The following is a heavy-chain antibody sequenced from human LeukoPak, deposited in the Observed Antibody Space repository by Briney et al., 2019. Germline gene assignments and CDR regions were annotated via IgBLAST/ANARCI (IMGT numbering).Heavy chain of an antibody. Sequence: ASVKVSCKVSGYTFTDYYMHWVQQAPGKGLEWMGLVDPEDGETIYAEKFQGRVTITADTSTDTAYMELSSLRSEDTAVYYCATANCSSTSCYGHYYYYYMDVWGKGTTVTVSS. V-gene: IGHV1-69-2*01. J-gene: IGHJ6*03. CDR1: GYTFTDYY. CDR3: ATANCSSTSCYGHYYYYYMDV. CDR2: VDPEDGET. D-gene: IGHD2-2*01.